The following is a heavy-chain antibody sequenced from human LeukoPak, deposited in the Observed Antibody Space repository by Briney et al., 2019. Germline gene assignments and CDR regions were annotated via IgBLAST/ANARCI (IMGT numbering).Heavy chain of an antibody. D-gene: IGHD3-10*01. V-gene: IGHV5-51*01. Sequence: GESLKISCKGSGYSFTSYWIGWVRQMPGKGLEWMGIIYPGDSDTRYSPSFQGQVTISADKSISTAYLQWSSLKASDTVMYYCARLSFVGSGIPGDYWAREPWSPSPQ. CDR1: GYSFTSYW. CDR2: IYPGDSDT. J-gene: IGHJ4*02. CDR3: ARLSFVGSGIPGDY.